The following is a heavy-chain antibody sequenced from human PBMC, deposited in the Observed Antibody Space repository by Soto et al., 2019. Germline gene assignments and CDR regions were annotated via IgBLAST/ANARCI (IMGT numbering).Heavy chain of an antibody. D-gene: IGHD2-2*02. CDR1: GGSISNVGYY. Sequence: SETLSLTCTLSGGSISNVGYYWSWIRQHPGKGQEWIGYIYYSGSTYYNPSLKSRVTISVHTSKNQFSLKLTSVTAEDTAVYYCARATLYPDYWGQGTLVTVSS. CDR2: IYYSGST. V-gene: IGHV4-31*03. J-gene: IGHJ4*02. CDR3: ARATLYPDY.